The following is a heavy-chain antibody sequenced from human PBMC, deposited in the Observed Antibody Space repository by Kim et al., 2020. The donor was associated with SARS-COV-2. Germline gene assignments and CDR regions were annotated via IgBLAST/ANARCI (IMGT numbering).Heavy chain of an antibody. CDR1: GFTFSSYG. V-gene: IGHV3-33*05. D-gene: IGHD3-10*01. Sequence: GGSLRLSCAASGFTFSSYGMHWVRQAPGKGLEWVAGISYDGSNKYYADSVKGRFTISRDNSKNTLYLQMNSLRAEDTAVYYCAREGRNYGSGRYPRGYYYCGMDVWGQGATVTVSS. J-gene: IGHJ6*02. CDR3: AREGRNYGSGRYPRGYYYCGMDV. CDR2: ISYDGSNK.